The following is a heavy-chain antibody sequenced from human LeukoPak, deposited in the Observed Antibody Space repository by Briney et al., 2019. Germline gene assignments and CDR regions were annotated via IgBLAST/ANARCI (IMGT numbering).Heavy chain of an antibody. Sequence: PGGSLRLSCASAGFLFSSFGMSWVRKAPGKGLEWVSGISRSGDSTDYADSVKGRFTISRDNSKNTLYLQMSSLRAEDAALYYCATNYDLDSWGQGTLVTVSS. V-gene: IGHV3-23*01. CDR3: ATNYDLDS. CDR1: GFLFSSFG. D-gene: IGHD1-7*01. J-gene: IGHJ4*02. CDR2: ISRSGDST.